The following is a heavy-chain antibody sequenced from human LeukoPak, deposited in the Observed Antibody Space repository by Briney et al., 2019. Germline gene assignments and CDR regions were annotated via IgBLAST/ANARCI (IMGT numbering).Heavy chain of an antibody. Sequence: SETLSLTCAVYGGSFSGYYWSWIRQPPGKGLEWIGEINHSGSTNYNPSLKSRVTISVDTSKSQFSLKLSSVTAADTAVYYCARHRRQWLSPGWFDPWGQGTLVTVSS. CDR3: ARHRRQWLSPGWFDP. CDR2: INHSGST. V-gene: IGHV4-34*01. D-gene: IGHD6-19*01. J-gene: IGHJ5*02. CDR1: GGSFSGYY.